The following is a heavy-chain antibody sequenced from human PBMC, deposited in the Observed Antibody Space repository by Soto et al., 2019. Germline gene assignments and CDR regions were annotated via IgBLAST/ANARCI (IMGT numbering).Heavy chain of an antibody. J-gene: IGHJ4*02. CDR2: LTSGGDDT. CDR3: AKGLDRASLDY. D-gene: IGHD1-1*01. V-gene: IGHV3-23*01. Sequence: EVQLLESGGALVQPGGSLRLSCVASGFTFSTHTMNWVRQAPGKGLEWVSRLTSGGDDTSYADSIKGRFTISRDNSKNTLYLQMNSLRADDTAIYYCAKGLDRASLDYWGQGALVTVSS. CDR1: GFTFSTHT.